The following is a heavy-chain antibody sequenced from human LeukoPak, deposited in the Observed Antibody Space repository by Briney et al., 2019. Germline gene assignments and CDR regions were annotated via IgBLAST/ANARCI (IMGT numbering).Heavy chain of an antibody. CDR3: ARDLKRPPYYCSGGSCLDY. D-gene: IGHD2-15*01. CDR1: GYTFTSYG. J-gene: IGHJ4*02. V-gene: IGHV1-18*01. CDR2: ISAYNGNT. Sequence: GASVKVSFKASGYTFTSYGISWVRQAPGQGLAWMGWISAYNGNTNYAQKLQGRVTMTTDTSTSTAYMELRSLRSDDTAVYYCARDLKRPPYYCSGGSCLDYWGQGTLVTVSS.